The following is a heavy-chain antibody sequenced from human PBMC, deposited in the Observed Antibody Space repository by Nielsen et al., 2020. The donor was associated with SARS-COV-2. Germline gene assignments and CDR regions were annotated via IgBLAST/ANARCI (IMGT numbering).Heavy chain of an antibody. V-gene: IGHV1-2*04. J-gene: IGHJ2*01. CDR2: INPNSGGT. D-gene: IGHD4-17*01. CDR1: GYTFTGYY. Sequence: ASVPVSCKASGYTFTGYYMHWVRQAPGQGLEWMGWINPNSGGTNYAQKFQGWVTMTRDTSISTAYMELSRLRSDDTAVYYCARGTTVTDWYFDLWGRGTLVTVSS. CDR3: ARGTTVTDWYFDL.